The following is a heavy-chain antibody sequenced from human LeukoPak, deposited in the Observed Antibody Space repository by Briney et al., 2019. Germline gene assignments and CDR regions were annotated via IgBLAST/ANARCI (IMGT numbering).Heavy chain of an antibody. CDR1: GFSFSGHW. V-gene: IGHV3-74*01. CDR3: ARGPNSNWSGLEF. CDR2: ISPTGSTT. J-gene: IGHJ4*02. D-gene: IGHD6-6*01. Sequence: GGSLRLSCTASGFSFSGHWMHWARQLPGKGLVWASRISPTGSTTSYADSVKGRFTVSRDNAKNTLYLQVNNLRAEDTAVYYCARGPNSNWSGLEFWGQGTLLTVSS.